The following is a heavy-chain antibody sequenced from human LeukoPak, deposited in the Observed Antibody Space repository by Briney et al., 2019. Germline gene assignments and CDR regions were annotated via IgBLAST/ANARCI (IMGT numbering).Heavy chain of an antibody. CDR2: IYPGDSDT. CDR1: GYNFAHDW. J-gene: IGHJ4*02. Sequence: GESLKISCKGSGYNFAHDWIGWVRQMPGKGLEWMGIIYPGDSDTRYSPSFQGQVTISADKSISTAYLQWSSLKASDTAMYYCARTYYYDSSGYQGYFDYWGQGTLVTVSS. CDR3: ARTYYYDSSGYQGYFDY. V-gene: IGHV5-51*01. D-gene: IGHD3-22*01.